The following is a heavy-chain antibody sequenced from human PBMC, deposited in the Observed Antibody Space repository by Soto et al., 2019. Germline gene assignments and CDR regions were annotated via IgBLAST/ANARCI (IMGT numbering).Heavy chain of an antibody. CDR1: GFTFSSYA. CDR3: ERCPGSYYSPYYYYGIDV. D-gene: IGHD1-26*01. Sequence: PGRSLRLSCAAYGFTFSSYAMHWVRQAQGKGLEWVAVISYDGSNKYYADSVKERLTSSRDNSNNTLYLQMNSLRAEDTDVYYCERCPGSYYSPYYYYGIDVWGQGTTVTVS. V-gene: IGHV3-30-3*01. CDR2: ISYDGSNK. J-gene: IGHJ6*02.